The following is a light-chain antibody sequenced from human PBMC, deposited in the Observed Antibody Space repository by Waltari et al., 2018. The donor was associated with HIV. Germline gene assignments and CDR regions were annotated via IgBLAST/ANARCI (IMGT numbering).Light chain of an antibody. CDR2: EVT. V-gene: IGLV2-8*01. Sequence: QSALTQPPSASGSPGQSVTISCTGTSRDVCGYNYVSWYQQHPGKAPRLMIYEVTKRPSGVPDRFFGSKSGNTASLTVSGLQGDDEADYYCSSYAGSNTYVFGTGTKVTVL. CDR1: SRDVCGYNY. J-gene: IGLJ1*01. CDR3: SSYAGSNTYV.